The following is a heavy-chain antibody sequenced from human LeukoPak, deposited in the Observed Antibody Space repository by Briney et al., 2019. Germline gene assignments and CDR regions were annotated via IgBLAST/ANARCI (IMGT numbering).Heavy chain of an antibody. J-gene: IGHJ4*02. D-gene: IGHD6-19*01. CDR3: ARSQWLVTVDY. CDR1: SGSFSGYY. Sequence: SETLSLTCAVYSGSFSGYYWSWIRQPPGKGLEWIGEINHSGSTNYNPSLKSRVTISVDTSKNQFSLKLSSVTAADTAVYYCARSQWLVTVDYXGQGTLVXVS. V-gene: IGHV4-34*01. CDR2: INHSGST.